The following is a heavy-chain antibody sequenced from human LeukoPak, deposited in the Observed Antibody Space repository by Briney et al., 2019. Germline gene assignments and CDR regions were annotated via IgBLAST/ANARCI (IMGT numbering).Heavy chain of an antibody. D-gene: IGHD3-22*01. Sequence: ASVKVSCKASGGTFSSYAISWVRQAPGQGLEWMGRIIPIFGTANYAQKFQGRVTITTDESTSTAYMELSSLRSEGTAVYYCARDPILWGGYYYGNYFDYWGQGTLVTVSS. J-gene: IGHJ4*02. V-gene: IGHV1-69*05. CDR2: IIPIFGTA. CDR3: ARDPILWGGYYYGNYFDY. CDR1: GGTFSSYA.